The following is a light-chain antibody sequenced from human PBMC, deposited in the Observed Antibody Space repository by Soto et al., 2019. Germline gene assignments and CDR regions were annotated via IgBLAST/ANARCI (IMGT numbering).Light chain of an antibody. CDR3: GTWDSSLNVYV. CDR2: DNN. V-gene: IGLV1-51*01. Sequence: QSVLTQPPSVSAAPGQKVTISCSGGSSNIGNNDVSWYQQLPTTAPKRLIFDNNRRPSGIPDRFSGSKSGTSATLGIAGLQTGDEADYYCGTWDSSLNVYVFGTGTKLTVL. CDR1: SSNIGNND. J-gene: IGLJ1*01.